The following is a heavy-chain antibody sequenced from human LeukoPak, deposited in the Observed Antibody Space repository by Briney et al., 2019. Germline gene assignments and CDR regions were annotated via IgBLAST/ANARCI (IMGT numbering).Heavy chain of an antibody. J-gene: IGHJ6*03. CDR2: VKQDGSEK. V-gene: IGHV3-7*01. D-gene: IGHD3-10*01. Sequence: PGGSLRLSCAASGFTFSSYSMNWVRQAPGKGLEWVANVKQDGSEKYSVDSVKGRFTISRDNAKNSVYLQMNSLRAEDTALYYCARLSAYYYGSQFYYYMDVWGKGTTVTVS. CDR3: ARLSAYYYGSQFYYYMDV. CDR1: GFTFSSYS.